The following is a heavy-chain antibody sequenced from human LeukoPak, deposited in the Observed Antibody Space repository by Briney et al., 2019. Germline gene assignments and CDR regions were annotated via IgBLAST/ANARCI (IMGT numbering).Heavy chain of an antibody. Sequence: GGSLRLSCAASGFTFSSYAMSWVRQAPGKGLEWVSAISGSGGSTDYADTMKGRFTISRDNSKNTLYLQMNSLRDEDTAVYYCAKDGVYRDYYDSSGYSWFDPWGQGTLVTVSS. J-gene: IGHJ5*02. CDR1: GFTFSSYA. V-gene: IGHV3-23*01. CDR3: AKDGVYRDYYDSSGYSWFDP. D-gene: IGHD3-22*01. CDR2: ISGSGGST.